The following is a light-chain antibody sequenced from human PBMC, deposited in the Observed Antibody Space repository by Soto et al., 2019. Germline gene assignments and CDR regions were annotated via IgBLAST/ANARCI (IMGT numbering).Light chain of an antibody. Sequence: QSVLTQPPSVSGAPGQRVTISCTESSSNIGAGYDVHWYQQLPGTAPKLLIYGNSNRPSGVPDRFSGSKSGTSASLAITGLQDEDEADYYCQSYDSSRSGWVFGGGTKLTVL. CDR2: GNS. V-gene: IGLV1-40*01. J-gene: IGLJ3*02. CDR3: QSYDSSRSGWV. CDR1: SSNIGAGYD.